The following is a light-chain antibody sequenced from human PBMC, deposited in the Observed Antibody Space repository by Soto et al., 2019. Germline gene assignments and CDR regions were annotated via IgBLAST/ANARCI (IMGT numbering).Light chain of an antibody. Sequence: DIQMTQSPSSVSASVGDRVTITCRASQGISSWLAWYQHKPGKAPKLLIYAASSLQSGVPSRFSGSGSGTDFTLTISSLQPEDFATYYCQQANSFPPGFTFGPRTKVDIK. CDR1: QGISSW. CDR2: AAS. CDR3: QQANSFPPGFT. V-gene: IGKV1-12*01. J-gene: IGKJ3*01.